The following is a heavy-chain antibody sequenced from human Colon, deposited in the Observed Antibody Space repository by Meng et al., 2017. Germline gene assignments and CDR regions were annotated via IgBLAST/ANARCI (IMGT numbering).Heavy chain of an antibody. V-gene: IGHV3-74*01. CDR3: VRVPFRHCSGGSCYFDI. J-gene: IGHJ3*02. CDR2: INSDGTIT. Sequence: GGSLRLSCAASEFTFSSYWMHWVRQVPGKGLVWVSRINSDGTITNYADSVKGRFTMSRDNAKNTLYLQMDSLGVEDTAVYYCVRVPFRHCSGGSCYFDIWGQGTMVTVSS. CDR1: EFTFSSYW. D-gene: IGHD2-15*01.